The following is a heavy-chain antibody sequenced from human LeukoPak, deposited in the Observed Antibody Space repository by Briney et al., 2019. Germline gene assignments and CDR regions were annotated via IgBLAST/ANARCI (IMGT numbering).Heavy chain of an antibody. CDR1: GFTFSSYA. V-gene: IGHV3-66*01. Sequence: GGSLRLSCAASGFTFSSYAMSWVRQAPGKGLEWVSGIYSGGSTYYADSVKGRFTISRDNSKNTLYLQMNSLRAEDTAVYYCARVPRYYDFWSGYQDGMDVWGQGTTVTVSS. CDR2: IYSGGST. J-gene: IGHJ6*02. D-gene: IGHD3-3*01. CDR3: ARVPRYYDFWSGYQDGMDV.